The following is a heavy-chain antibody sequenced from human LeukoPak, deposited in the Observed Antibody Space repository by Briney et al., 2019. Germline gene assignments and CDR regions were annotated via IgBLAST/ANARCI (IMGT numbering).Heavy chain of an antibody. CDR1: GGSISSYY. J-gene: IGHJ4*02. CDR3: ARVRGYSYGYGAYYFDY. CDR2: IYYSGST. V-gene: IGHV4-59*01. Sequence: SETLSLTCTVSGGSISSYYWSWIRQPPGKGLEWIGYIYYSGSTNYNPSLKSRVTISVDTSKNQFSLKLSSVTAADTAVYYCARVRGYSYGYGAYYFDYWGQGTLVTVSS. D-gene: IGHD5-18*01.